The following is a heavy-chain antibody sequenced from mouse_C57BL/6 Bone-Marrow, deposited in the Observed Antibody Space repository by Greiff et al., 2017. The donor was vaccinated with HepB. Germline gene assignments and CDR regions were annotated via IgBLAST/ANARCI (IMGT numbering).Heavy chain of an antibody. CDR2: IYPGSGST. CDR1: GYTFTSYW. J-gene: IGHJ3*01. Sequence: QVHVKQPGAELVKPGASVKMSCKASGYTFTSYWITWVKQRPGQGLEWIGDIYPGSGSTNYNEKFKSKATLTVDTSSSTAYMQLSSLTSEDSAVYYCAREGRGSGYGFAYWGQGTLVTVSA. V-gene: IGHV1-55*01. CDR3: AREGRGSGYGFAY. D-gene: IGHD3-2*02.